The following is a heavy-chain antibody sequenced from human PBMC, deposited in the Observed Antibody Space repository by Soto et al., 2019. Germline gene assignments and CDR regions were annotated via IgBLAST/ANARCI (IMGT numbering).Heavy chain of an antibody. CDR1: GFTYSSYW. J-gene: IGHJ4*02. CDR3: ARGFAYSTVGFDY. D-gene: IGHD2-15*01. CDR2: ISSDGTST. V-gene: IGHV3-74*01. Sequence: EVQLVESGGGLVQPGGSLRLSCAASGFTYSSYWMHWVRQAPGMGLVWVLRISSDGTSTNYADSVKGRFTISRDNAKNTLHLQMNSLRAEDTAVYYCARGFAYSTVGFDYWGQGTLVTVSS.